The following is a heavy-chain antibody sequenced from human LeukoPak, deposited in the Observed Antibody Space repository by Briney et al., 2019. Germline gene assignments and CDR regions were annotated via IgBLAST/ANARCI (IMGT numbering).Heavy chain of an antibody. CDR3: ARGGTTFEH. CDR2: ISYDGSNE. J-gene: IGHJ4*02. V-gene: IGHV3-30*03. CDR1: GFTFSSYS. Sequence: PGGSLRLSCAASGFTFSSYSMNWVRQAPGKGLEWVAIISYDGSNEYYADSVKGRFTISRDNAKNSLYLQMNSLRAEDTAVYYCARGGTTFEHWGQGTLVTVSS. D-gene: IGHD1-1*01.